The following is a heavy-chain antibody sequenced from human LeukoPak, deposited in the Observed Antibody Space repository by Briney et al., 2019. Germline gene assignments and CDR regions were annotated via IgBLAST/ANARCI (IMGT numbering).Heavy chain of an antibody. CDR2: IWYDGSNK. CDR1: GFTFSSYG. D-gene: IGHD5-18*01. V-gene: IGHV3-33*01. J-gene: IGHJ4*02. Sequence: SGGSLRLSCAASGFTFSSYGMHWVRQAPGKGLEWVAVIWYDGSNKYYADSVKGRFTISRDNSKNTLYLQMNSLRAEDTAVYYCARSFLQLWLDIDYWGQGTLVTVSP. CDR3: ARSFLQLWLDIDY.